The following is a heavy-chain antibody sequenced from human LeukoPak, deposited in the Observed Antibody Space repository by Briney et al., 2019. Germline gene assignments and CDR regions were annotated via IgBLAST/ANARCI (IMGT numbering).Heavy chain of an antibody. D-gene: IGHD4-17*01. CDR2: ISGSGGGT. CDR1: GFTFSSYA. V-gene: IGHV3-23*01. J-gene: IGHJ3*02. CDR3: ARLRAEAFDI. Sequence: GGSLRLSCAASGFTFSSYAMSWVRQAPGKGLEWVSAISGSGGGTYYADSVKGRFIISRDNSKNTLYLQMNSLRAEDTAVYYCARLRAEAFDIWGQGTMVTVSS.